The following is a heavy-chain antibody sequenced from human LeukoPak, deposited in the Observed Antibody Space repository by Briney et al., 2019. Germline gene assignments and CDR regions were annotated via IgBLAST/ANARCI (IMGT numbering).Heavy chain of an antibody. CDR1: GGSISSTSYY. CDR2: IHYRGTT. V-gene: IGHV4-39*07. Sequence: MSSETLSLTCIVSGGSISSTSYYWGWIRQSPGKGLEWIGSIHYRGTTYYNPSLLSRGTISVDTSKNQFSLKLNSVTAADTAVYFCAREGSGYSTNFDYWGQGTLVTVSS. J-gene: IGHJ4*02. D-gene: IGHD3-3*01. CDR3: AREGSGYSTNFDY.